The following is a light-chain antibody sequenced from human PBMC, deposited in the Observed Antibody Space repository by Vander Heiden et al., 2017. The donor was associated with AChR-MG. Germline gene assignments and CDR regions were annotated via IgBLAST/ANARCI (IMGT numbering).Light chain of an antibody. V-gene: IGKV1-27*01. CDR3: QKYDSAPRIT. CDR2: AAS. J-gene: IGKJ3*01. Sequence: DIQMTQSPSSLSASVGDRVTITCRASQGISNYLAWYQQKPGKAPKLLIYAASTLQSGVPSRFSGSGSGTDFTLTISSLQPEDVATYYFQKYDSAPRITFGPGTKVDIK. CDR1: QGISNY.